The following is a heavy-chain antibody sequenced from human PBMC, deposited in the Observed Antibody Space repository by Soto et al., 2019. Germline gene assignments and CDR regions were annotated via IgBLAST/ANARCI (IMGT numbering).Heavy chain of an antibody. CDR1: GGSISSSSYY. J-gene: IGHJ4*02. D-gene: IGHD6-13*01. CDR3: ARLGRIAAALDY. V-gene: IGHV4-39*01. CDR2: IYYSGST. Sequence: SETLSLTCTVSGGSISSSSYYWGWIRQPPGKGLEWIGSIYYSGSTYYNPSLKSRVTISVDTSKNQFSLKLSSVTAADTAVYYCARLGRIAAALDYWGQGTLVTVSS.